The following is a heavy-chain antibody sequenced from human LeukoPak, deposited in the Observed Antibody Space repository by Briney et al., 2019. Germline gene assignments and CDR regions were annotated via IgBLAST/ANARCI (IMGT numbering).Heavy chain of an antibody. D-gene: IGHD2-21*01. CDR1: GFTFSSYY. V-gene: IGHV3-66*02. J-gene: IGHJ4*02. CDR3: ARDKYCGGDCLDY. Sequence: GGSLRLSCAVSGFTFSSYYMSWVRQAPGKGLEWVSVIYSGGSTYYADSVKGRCTISRYNSKNTLYLQMNSLRAEDTAVYYCARDKYCGGDCLDYWGQGTLVTVSS. CDR2: IYSGGST.